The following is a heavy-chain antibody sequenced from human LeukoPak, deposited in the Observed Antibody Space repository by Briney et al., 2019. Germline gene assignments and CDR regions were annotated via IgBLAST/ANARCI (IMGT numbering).Heavy chain of an antibody. J-gene: IGHJ3*01. CDR2: IKSKTDGGTT. D-gene: IGHD1-14*01. V-gene: IGHV3-15*01. Sequence: SGGSLRLSCAASGFTFNHAWMNWVRQAPGKGLEWVGRIKSKTDGGTTDYAAPVKGRFTISRDDSKTTLYLQMNSLKTEDTAVYYCTTGIPDPNAFDVWGQGTMVTVSS. CDR3: TTGIPDPNAFDV. CDR1: GFTFNHAW.